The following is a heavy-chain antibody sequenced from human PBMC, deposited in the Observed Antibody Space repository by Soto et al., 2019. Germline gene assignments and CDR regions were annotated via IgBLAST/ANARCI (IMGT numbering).Heavy chain of an antibody. J-gene: IGHJ4*02. Sequence: LSLTCTVSGGSISSGGYYWGWIRQHPGKGLEWIGYIYYSGSTYYNPSLKSRVTISVDTSKNQFSLKLSSVTAADTAVYYCARAGYYYDSSGYYSDPFDYWGQGTLVTVSS. CDR1: GGSISSGGYY. CDR3: ARAGYYYDSSGYYSDPFDY. V-gene: IGHV4-31*03. CDR2: IYYSGST. D-gene: IGHD3-22*01.